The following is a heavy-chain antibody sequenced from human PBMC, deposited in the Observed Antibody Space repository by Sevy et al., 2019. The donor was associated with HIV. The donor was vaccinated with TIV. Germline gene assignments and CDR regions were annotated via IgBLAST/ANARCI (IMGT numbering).Heavy chain of an antibody. CDR2: INHSGST. V-gene: IGHV4-34*01. J-gene: IGHJ4*02. D-gene: IGHD5-18*01. CDR1: RGSFTGYY. Sequence: PSETLSLTCAVYRGSFTGYYWSWIRQPPGKGLEWIGEINHSGSTTYNPSLKSRVTISVDTSKNQFSLRLTSGTAADTAVYYCARGVGNSYGYDPDYWGQGTLVTVSS. CDR3: ARGVGNSYGYDPDY.